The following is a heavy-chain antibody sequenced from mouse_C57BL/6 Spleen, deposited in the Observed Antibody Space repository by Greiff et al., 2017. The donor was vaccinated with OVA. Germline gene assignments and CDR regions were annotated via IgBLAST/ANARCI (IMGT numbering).Heavy chain of an antibody. Sequence: EVKVEESGGGLVKPGGSLKLSCAASGFTFSDYGMHWVRQAPEKGLEWVAYISSGSSTIYYADTVKGRFTISRDNAKNTLFLQMTSLRSEDTAMYYCARRLGRGYFDYWGQGTTLTVSS. CDR3: ARRLGRGYFDY. CDR1: GFTFSDYG. D-gene: IGHD4-1*01. J-gene: IGHJ2*01. CDR2: ISSGSSTI. V-gene: IGHV5-17*01.